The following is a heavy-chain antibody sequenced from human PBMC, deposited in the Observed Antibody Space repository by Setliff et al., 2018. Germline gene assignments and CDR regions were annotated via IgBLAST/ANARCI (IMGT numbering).Heavy chain of an antibody. CDR2: INPNSGGT. D-gene: IGHD2-2*01. CDR3: ARGGPGVVIMPAAKLFDY. V-gene: IGHV1-2*06. CDR1: GYTVTGYY. J-gene: IGHJ4*02. Sequence: ASVKVSCKAAGYTVTGYYMHWVRQAPGQGLEWMGRINPNSGGTNYAQKFQGRVTMTWDTSISTAYMELSRLRSDDTAVYYCARGGPGVVIMPAAKLFDYWGQGTLVTVSS.